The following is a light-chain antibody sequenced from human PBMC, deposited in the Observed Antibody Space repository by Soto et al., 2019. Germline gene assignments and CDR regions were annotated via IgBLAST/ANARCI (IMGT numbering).Light chain of an antibody. CDR1: TGAVTSDYY. V-gene: IGLV7-43*01. Sequence: QAVVTQEPSLTVSPGGTVTLTCASSTGAVTSDYYPNWLQQKPGQAPRSLIHSTYTRPFWTPARFSGSLLGGKAALTVSDVQPEDEADYYCLLYHGAAQVFGGGTKVTVL. CDR3: LLYHGAAQV. CDR2: STY. J-gene: IGLJ3*02.